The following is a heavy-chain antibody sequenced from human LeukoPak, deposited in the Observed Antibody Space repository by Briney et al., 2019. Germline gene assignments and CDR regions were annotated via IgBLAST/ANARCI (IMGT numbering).Heavy chain of an antibody. CDR2: ISGSGGST. J-gene: IGHJ4*02. CDR3: AKDDLRYFDSPAYYFDY. V-gene: IGHV3-23*01. D-gene: IGHD3-9*01. CDR1: GFTFSSYA. Sequence: GGSLRLSCAASGFTFSSYAMSWVRQAPGKGLEWVSAISGSGGSTYYADSVKGRFTISRDNSKNTLYLQMNSLRAEDTAVYYCAKDDLRYFDSPAYYFDYWGQGTLVTVSS.